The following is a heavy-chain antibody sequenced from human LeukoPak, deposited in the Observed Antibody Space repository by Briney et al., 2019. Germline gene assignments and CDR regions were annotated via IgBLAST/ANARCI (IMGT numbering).Heavy chain of an antibody. CDR1: GGTFSSYA. CDR3: ARVYLPAAAAHYFDY. Sequence: SVKVSCKASGGTFSSYAISWVRQAPGQGLEWMGGIIPIFGTASYAQKFQGRVTITADESTSTAYMELSSLRSEDTAVYYCARVYLPAAAAHYFDYWGQGTLVTVSS. CDR2: IIPIFGTA. J-gene: IGHJ4*02. D-gene: IGHD2-2*01. V-gene: IGHV1-69*13.